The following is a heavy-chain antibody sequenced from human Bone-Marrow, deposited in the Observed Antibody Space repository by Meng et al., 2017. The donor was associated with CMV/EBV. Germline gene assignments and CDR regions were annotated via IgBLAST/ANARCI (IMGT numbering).Heavy chain of an antibody. CDR1: GFTFSSYG. CDR3: AKVYGRASGHFDY. J-gene: IGHJ4*02. Sequence: GGSLRLSCAASGFTFSSYGMHWVRQAPGKGLEWVAFIRYDGSNKYYADSVKGRFTISRDNSKNTLYLQMNSLRAEDTAVYYCAKVYGRASGHFDYWGQGTLVTVSS. CDR2: IRYDGSNK. V-gene: IGHV3-30*02. D-gene: IGHD3-10*02.